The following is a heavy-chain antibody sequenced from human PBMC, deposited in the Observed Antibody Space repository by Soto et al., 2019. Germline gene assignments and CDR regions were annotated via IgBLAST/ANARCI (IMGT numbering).Heavy chain of an antibody. CDR3: ARFSPRRITIFGVLPSYYYAMDV. CDR1: GYTFTSYG. J-gene: IGHJ6*02. CDR2: ISAYNGNT. Sequence: ASVKVSCKASGYTFTSYGISWGRQAPGQGLEWVGWISAYNGNTNYAQKLQGRGTMTTDTSTSTAYMELRSLRSEDKAVDYCARFSPRRITIFGVLPSYYYAMDVCGQGTTVPASS. V-gene: IGHV1-18*01. D-gene: IGHD3-3*01.